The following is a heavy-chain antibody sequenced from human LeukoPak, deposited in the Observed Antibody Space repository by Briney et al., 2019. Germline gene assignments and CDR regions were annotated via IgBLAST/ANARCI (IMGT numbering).Heavy chain of an antibody. CDR3: ARADYYDSSGYPPLDY. CDR1: GFTFSSYG. Sequence: PGGSLRLSCAASGFTFSSYGMHWVRQAPGEGLEWVAVIWYDGSNKYYADSVKGRFTVSRDNSKNTLYLQMNSLRAEDTAVYYCARADYYDSSGYPPLDYWGQGTLVTVSS. CDR2: IWYDGSNK. V-gene: IGHV3-33*01. J-gene: IGHJ4*02. D-gene: IGHD3-22*01.